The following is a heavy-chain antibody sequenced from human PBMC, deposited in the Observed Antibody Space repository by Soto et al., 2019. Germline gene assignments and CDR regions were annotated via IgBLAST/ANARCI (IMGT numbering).Heavy chain of an antibody. J-gene: IGHJ4*02. CDR2: IIPIFGTA. D-gene: IGHD3-22*01. CDR1: GGTFSSYA. V-gene: IGHV1-69*01. Sequence: QVQLVQSGAEVKKPGSSVKVSCKASGGTFSSYAISWVRQAPGQGLEWMGGIIPIFGTANYAQKFPGRVTITADESTSTAYMELSSLRSEDTAVYYCARVFPTYYYDSSGYYYDYWGQGTLVTVSS. CDR3: ARVFPTYYYDSSGYYYDY.